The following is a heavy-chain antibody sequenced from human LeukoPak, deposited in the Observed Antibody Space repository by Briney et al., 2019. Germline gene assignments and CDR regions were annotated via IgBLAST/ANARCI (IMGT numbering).Heavy chain of an antibody. Sequence: PSETLSLTCTVSGYSISSGYYWGWIRQPPGKGLEWIATIYHSGSTYYNPSLKSRVTISVDTSKNQFSLKLSSVTAADTAVYYCARDGWAKWLHGVDYWGQGTLVTVSS. J-gene: IGHJ4*02. CDR3: ARDGWAKWLHGVDY. CDR2: IYHSGST. CDR1: GYSISSGYY. D-gene: IGHD5-12*01. V-gene: IGHV4-38-2*02.